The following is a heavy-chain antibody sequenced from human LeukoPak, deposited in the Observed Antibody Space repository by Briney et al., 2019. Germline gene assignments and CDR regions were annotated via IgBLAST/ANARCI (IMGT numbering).Heavy chain of an antibody. CDR2: IIPIFGTA. CDR1: GGTFSSYA. V-gene: IGHV1-69*05. CDR3: AAGGLDTAIFDY. J-gene: IGHJ4*02. D-gene: IGHD5-18*01. Sequence: ASVKVSCKASGGTFSSYAISWVRQAPGQGLEWMGRIIPIFGTANYAQKFQGRVTITTDESTSTAYMDLSSLRSEDTAVYYCAAGGLDTAIFDYWGQGTLVTVSS.